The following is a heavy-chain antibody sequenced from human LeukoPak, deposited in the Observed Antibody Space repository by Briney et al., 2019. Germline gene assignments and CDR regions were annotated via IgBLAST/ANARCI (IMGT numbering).Heavy chain of an antibody. Sequence: GGSLRLSCAASGFTFSSYGMHWVRQAPGKGLEWVAFIRYDGSNKYYADSVKGRFTISRDNSKNSLYLQMNSLRAEDTAVYYCARAASSGYYKGGFDYWGQGTLVTVSS. D-gene: IGHD3-22*01. V-gene: IGHV3-30*02. CDR2: IRYDGSNK. CDR1: GFTFSSYG. CDR3: ARAASSGYYKGGFDY. J-gene: IGHJ4*02.